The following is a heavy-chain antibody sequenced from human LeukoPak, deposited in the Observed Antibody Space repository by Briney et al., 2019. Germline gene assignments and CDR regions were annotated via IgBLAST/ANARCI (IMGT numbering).Heavy chain of an antibody. J-gene: IGHJ4*02. Sequence: PSETLSLTCTVSGGSISSYYWSWLRQPPGKGLEWIGYIYYSGSTNYNPSLKSRVTISVDTSKNQFSLKLSSVTAADTAVYYCAREKSEWLQSECYFDYWGQGTLVTVSS. D-gene: IGHD5-24*01. CDR1: GGSISSYY. CDR3: AREKSEWLQSECYFDY. V-gene: IGHV4-59*01. CDR2: IYYSGST.